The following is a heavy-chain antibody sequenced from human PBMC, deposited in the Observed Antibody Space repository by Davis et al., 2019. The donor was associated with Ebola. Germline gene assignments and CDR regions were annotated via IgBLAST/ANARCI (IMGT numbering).Heavy chain of an antibody. D-gene: IGHD3-3*01. V-gene: IGHV2-26*01. CDR3: ARIRGGDYDQRSGFPKNWFDP. J-gene: IGHJ5*02. CDR2: IFSNDEK. Sequence: SGPTLVKPTETLTLTCTASGISLSEYGVGVSWIRQPPGNALEWLAHIFSNDEKSYSASLKSRLTISKDTSRRQVVLTMTNVDPVDTATYYCARIRGGDYDQRSGFPKNWFDPWGQGTLVTVSS. CDR1: GISLSEYGVG.